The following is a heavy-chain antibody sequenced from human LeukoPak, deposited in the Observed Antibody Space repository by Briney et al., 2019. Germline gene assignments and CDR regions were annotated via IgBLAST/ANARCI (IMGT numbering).Heavy chain of an antibody. Sequence: GGSLRLSCAASGFTFSNYGMSWVRQAPGRGLEWVSTISGSGESTYYADSVKGRFTISRDNSKNTLYLQMNSLRAEDAAVYFCTTWVGAHFDFWGQGTLVTVSS. CDR2: ISGSGEST. CDR1: GFTFSNYG. V-gene: IGHV3-23*01. J-gene: IGHJ4*02. D-gene: IGHD1-26*01. CDR3: TTWVGAHFDF.